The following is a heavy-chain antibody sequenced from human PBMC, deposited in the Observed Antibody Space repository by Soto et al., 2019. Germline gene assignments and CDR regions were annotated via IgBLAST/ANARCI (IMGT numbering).Heavy chain of an antibody. CDR2: IYYSGST. CDR1: EGNSRNGGDC. D-gene: IGHD5-12*01. J-gene: IGHJ4*02. Sequence: HPYSVAEGNSRNGGDCWSWISQHPGKGLEGIGYIYYSGSTYYNPSLKSRVTISVDTSKNQFSLKLSSVTAADTAVYYCAREEMATISVAAYWGQGTLVPVSP. V-gene: IGHV4-31*03. CDR3: AREEMATISVAAY.